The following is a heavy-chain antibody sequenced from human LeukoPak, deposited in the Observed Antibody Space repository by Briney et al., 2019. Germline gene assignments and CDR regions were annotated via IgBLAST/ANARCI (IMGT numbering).Heavy chain of an antibody. CDR2: ISSSSSYI. J-gene: IGHJ4*02. CDR3: ARDERAPHYYGNSGY. CDR1: GFTFSSYS. D-gene: IGHD3-3*01. V-gene: IGHV3-21*01. Sequence: PGGSLRITCAASGFTFSSYSINWVRQAPWKRLEWVSSISSSSSYIYYADSVKGRFTISRDNAKNSLYLQMTSLRAEDTAVYYCARDERAPHYYGNSGYWGQGALVTVSS.